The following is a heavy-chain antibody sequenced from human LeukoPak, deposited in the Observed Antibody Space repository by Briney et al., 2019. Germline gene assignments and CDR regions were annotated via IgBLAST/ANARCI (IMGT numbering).Heavy chain of an antibody. CDR2: ISSSSSTI. Sequence: GESLRLSCAASGFTFSSYWMSWVRQAPGKGLEWVSYISSSSSTIYYADSVKGRFTISRDNAKNSLYLQMNSLRAEDTAVYYCARDTSRALDYWGQGTLVTVSS. J-gene: IGHJ4*02. CDR3: ARDTSRALDY. CDR1: GFTFSSYW. D-gene: IGHD6-13*01. V-gene: IGHV3-48*01.